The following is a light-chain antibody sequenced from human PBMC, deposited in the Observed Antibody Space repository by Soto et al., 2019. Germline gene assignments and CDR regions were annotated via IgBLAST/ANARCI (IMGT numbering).Light chain of an antibody. CDR1: SSNVGGNP. CDR3: ASCDDSLNGPV. CDR2: TNT. V-gene: IGLV1-44*01. Sequence: QSVLTQPPSASGTPGQRVTISCSGSSSNVGGNPVNWYQHVPPTAPKLLIYTNTQRPSGVPDRFSGSKSGTSASLAISGLQSEDEADYYCASCDDSLNGPVFGTGTKLTVL. J-gene: IGLJ1*01.